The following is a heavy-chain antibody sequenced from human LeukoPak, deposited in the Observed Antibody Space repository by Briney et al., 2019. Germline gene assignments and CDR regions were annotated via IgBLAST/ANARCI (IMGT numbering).Heavy chain of an antibody. J-gene: IGHJ4*02. CDR1: GFTFSSYC. Sequence: GGSLRLSCAASGFTFSSYCMHWVRQAPGKGLVWVSRINSDGSSTSYADSVKGRFTISRDNAKNTLYLQMNSLRAEDTAVYYCARSSGSLDLGDYCGQGTLVTVSS. CDR2: INSDGSST. D-gene: IGHD1-26*01. CDR3: ARSSGSLDLGDY. V-gene: IGHV3-74*01.